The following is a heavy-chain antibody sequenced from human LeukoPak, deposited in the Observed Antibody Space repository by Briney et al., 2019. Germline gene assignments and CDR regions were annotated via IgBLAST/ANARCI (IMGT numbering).Heavy chain of an antibody. V-gene: IGHV3-33*01. CDR3: AREITLRLGYWFDP. CDR1: GFSFINHG. CDR2: IWYDGTKT. D-gene: IGHD3-16*01. Sequence: GRSLRLSCAASGFSFINHGMHWVRQAPGKGLEWVAVIWYDGTKTYYADSVKGRFTISRDNSKNTVYLQVSSLRAEDTAVYYCAREITLRLGYWFDPWGQGTLVTVSS. J-gene: IGHJ5*02.